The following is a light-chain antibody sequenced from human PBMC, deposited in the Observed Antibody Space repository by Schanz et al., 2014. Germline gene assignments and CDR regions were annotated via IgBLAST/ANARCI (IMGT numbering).Light chain of an antibody. J-gene: IGLJ3*02. CDR1: SSNIGNNY. Sequence: QSVLTQPPSASGTPGQRVPISCSGSSSNIGNNYVFWYQQLPGTAPKLLIYSNNQRPSGVPDRFSGSKSGTSASLAISGLQSEDEADYYCCSYAGSNTRRWVFGGGTKLTVL. CDR3: CSYAGSNTRRWV. V-gene: IGLV1-47*02. CDR2: SNN.